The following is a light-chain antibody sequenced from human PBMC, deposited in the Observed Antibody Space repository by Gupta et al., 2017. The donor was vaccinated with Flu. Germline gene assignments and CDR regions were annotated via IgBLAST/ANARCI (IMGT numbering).Light chain of an antibody. CDR3: GSYGASKV. J-gene: IGLJ2*01. Sequence: GQSVTISCTGTSSDVGAYNYVSWYQQHPGKAPKLIIYEVNKRPSGVADRFSGSKSGNTASLTVSGLLAEDEADYYCGSYGASKVFGGGTKLTVL. CDR2: EVN. CDR1: SSDVGAYNY. V-gene: IGLV2-8*01.